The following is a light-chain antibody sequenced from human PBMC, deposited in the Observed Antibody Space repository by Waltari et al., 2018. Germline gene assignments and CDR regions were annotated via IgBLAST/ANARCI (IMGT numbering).Light chain of an antibody. V-gene: IGKV3-11*01. CDR3: QQRSNWSLS. CDR1: QSVSSY. Sequence: EIVLTQSPATLSLSPGERGTLSCRASQSVSSYLAWYQQKPGQAPRLLIYDASKRATGLPARFSGSGYGTDFALAISSLEPEDYAVYYCQQRSNWSLSFGQGTKLEIK. CDR2: DAS. J-gene: IGKJ2*03.